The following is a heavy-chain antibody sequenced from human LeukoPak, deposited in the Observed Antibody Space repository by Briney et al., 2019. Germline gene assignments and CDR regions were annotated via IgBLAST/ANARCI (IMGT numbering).Heavy chain of an antibody. CDR3: AKDIGSSSWYYFDY. J-gene: IGHJ4*02. V-gene: IGHV3-11*04. D-gene: IGHD6-13*01. CDR2: ISSSGSTI. CDR1: GFTFSDYY. Sequence: GGSLRLSCAASGFTFSDYYMSWIRQAPGKGLEWVSYISSSGSTIYYADSVKGRFTISRDNAKNSLYLQMNSLRAEDTAVYYCAKDIGSSSWYYFDYWGQGTLVTVSS.